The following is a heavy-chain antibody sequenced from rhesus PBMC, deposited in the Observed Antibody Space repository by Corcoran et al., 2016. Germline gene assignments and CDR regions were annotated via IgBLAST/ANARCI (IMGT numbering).Heavy chain of an antibody. CDR3: ARGYFYFDY. J-gene: IGHJ4*01. Sequence: QVHLQESGPGLVKPSETLPLTCAVSGSSIPNNYWSLFRPSTGKGLEWIGLIYGSGGNTDYNPSLKSRVTISIDTSMNQFSLRLRSVTAADTAVYYCARGYFYFDYWGQGVLVTVSS. V-gene: IGHV4S2*01. D-gene: IGHD2-2*01. CDR1: GSSIPNNY. CDR2: IYGSGGNT.